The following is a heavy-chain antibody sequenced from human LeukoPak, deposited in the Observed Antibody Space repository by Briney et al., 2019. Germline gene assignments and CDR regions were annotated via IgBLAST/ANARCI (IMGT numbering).Heavy chain of an antibody. V-gene: IGHV3-23*01. CDR1: GFTFSNSA. J-gene: IGHJ4*01. CDR2: LSGSSITT. Sequence: GGSLRLSCAASGFTFSNSAMSWVRQAPGKGLEWVSTLSGSSITTYYADSVKGRFTISRDNSKNTLYLQMNSLRAEDTAVYYCAKGIYSSGWSYFDYWGHGTLVTVSS. CDR3: AKGIYSSGWSYFDY. D-gene: IGHD6-19*01.